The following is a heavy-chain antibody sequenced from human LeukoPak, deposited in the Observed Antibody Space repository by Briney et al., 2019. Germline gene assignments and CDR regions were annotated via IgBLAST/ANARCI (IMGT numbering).Heavy chain of an antibody. J-gene: IGHJ6*02. CDR2: IYDSGNT. D-gene: IGHD6-13*01. Sequence: PSETLSLTCSVSGSSMSGWYWSWIRQPPGKGLERIGHIYDSGNTNYNPSLKSRVTISIDTSKNQFSLKLSSVTPADTAVYYCARISAAGSFYYFYGMDVWGQGTTVTVSS. V-gene: IGHV4-59*01. CDR3: ARISAAGSFYYFYGMDV. CDR1: GSSMSGWY.